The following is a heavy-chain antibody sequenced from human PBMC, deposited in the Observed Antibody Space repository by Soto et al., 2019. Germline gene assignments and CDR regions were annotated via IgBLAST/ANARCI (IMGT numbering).Heavy chain of an antibody. CDR3: ARARFQVLYGKPYFDS. V-gene: IGHV4-31*03. D-gene: IGHD2-2*02. Sequence: SETLSLTCTVSGGSITTGGSYWSWIRQHPGKGLEWIGNIYHSGNTYYNPSLKSRLTISVDTSKNHFSLMVDSVTAADTAVYYRARARFQVLYGKPYFDSWGQGTLVTSPQ. CDR1: GGSITTGGSY. CDR2: IYHSGNT. J-gene: IGHJ4*02.